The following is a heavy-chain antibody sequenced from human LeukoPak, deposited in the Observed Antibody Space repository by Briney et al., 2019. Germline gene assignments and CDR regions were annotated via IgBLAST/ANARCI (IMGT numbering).Heavy chain of an antibody. V-gene: IGHV3-30*02. D-gene: IGHD2-2*01. Sequence: PGGSLRLSCAAAGFTFSSYGMHWVRQAPGKGLEWVAFIRYDGSNKYYADSVKGRFTISRDNSKNTLYLQMNSLRAEDTAVYYCAKDIPPVVVPAATVDYWGQGTLVTVSS. CDR1: GFTFSSYG. J-gene: IGHJ4*02. CDR2: IRYDGSNK. CDR3: AKDIPPVVVPAATVDY.